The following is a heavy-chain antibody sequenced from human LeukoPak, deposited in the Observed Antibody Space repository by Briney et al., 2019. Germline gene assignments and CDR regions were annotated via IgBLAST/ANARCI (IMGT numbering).Heavy chain of an antibody. Sequence: GGSLRLSCAASGFTFSDYYMSWIRQAPGKGLEWVSYISSSGSTIYYAESVKGRFTISRDNAKNSLFLQMNSLRVEDTAVYYCVRDQTWSFDYWGQGTLVTVSS. CDR1: GFTFSDYY. CDR2: ISSSGSTI. D-gene: IGHD2-8*02. CDR3: VRDQTWSFDY. J-gene: IGHJ4*02. V-gene: IGHV3-11*04.